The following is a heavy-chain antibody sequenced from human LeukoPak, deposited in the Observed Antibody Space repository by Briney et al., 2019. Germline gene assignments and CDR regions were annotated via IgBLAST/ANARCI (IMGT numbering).Heavy chain of an antibody. CDR3: ARGEMYYDFDY. CDR2: IYYSGST. Sequence: PSETLSLTCTVSGGSISSGDYYWSWIRQPPGKGLEWIGYIYYSGSTYYNPSLKSRVTISVVTSKNQFSLKLSSVTAADTAVYYCARGEMYYDFDYWGQGTLVTVSS. J-gene: IGHJ4*02. V-gene: IGHV4-30-4*01. CDR1: GGSISSGDYY. D-gene: IGHD3-3*01.